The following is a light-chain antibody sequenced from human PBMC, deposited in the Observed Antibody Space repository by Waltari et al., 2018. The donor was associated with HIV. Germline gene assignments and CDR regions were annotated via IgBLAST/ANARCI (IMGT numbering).Light chain of an antibody. J-gene: IGKJ2*02. V-gene: IGKV1-9*01. CDR2: AAF. CDR3: QQVNSSPCT. Sequence: DIQLTQSPSFLSASVGDRVNLTCRASQGIGTQLAWYQQKPGNAPTLLIDAAFTLQSGVPSRFSGSGSGTDFTLTSSSLQPEDFATYYWQQVNSSPCTFGQGTKLEIK. CDR1: QGIGTQ.